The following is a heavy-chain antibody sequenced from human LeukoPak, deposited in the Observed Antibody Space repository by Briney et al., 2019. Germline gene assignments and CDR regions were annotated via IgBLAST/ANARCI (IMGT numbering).Heavy chain of an antibody. CDR1: GGSISSGSYY. CDR2: IYTSGST. J-gene: IGHJ6*03. CDR3: AREVVPAAMTYYYYYYMDV. D-gene: IGHD2-2*01. Sequence: SQTLSLTCTVSGGSISSGSYYWSWIRQPAGKGLEWIGRIYTSGSTNYNPSLKSRVTISVDTSKHQFSLTLSSVTAADTAVYYCAREVVPAAMTYYYYYYMDVWGKGTTVTVSS. V-gene: IGHV4-61*02.